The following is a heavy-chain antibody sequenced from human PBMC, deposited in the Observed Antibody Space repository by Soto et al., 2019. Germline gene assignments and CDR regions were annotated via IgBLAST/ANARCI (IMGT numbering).Heavy chain of an antibody. V-gene: IGHV4-34*01. CDR3: ARSGGIAAATKYLQH. CDR2: INHSGST. J-gene: IGHJ1*01. Sequence: SETLSLTCAVYGGSFSGYYWSWIRQPPGKGLEWIGEINHSGSTNYNPSLKSRVTISVDTSKNQFSLKLSSVTAADTAVYYCARSGGIAAATKYLQHWGQGTLVTVSS. CDR1: GGSFSGYY. D-gene: IGHD6-13*01.